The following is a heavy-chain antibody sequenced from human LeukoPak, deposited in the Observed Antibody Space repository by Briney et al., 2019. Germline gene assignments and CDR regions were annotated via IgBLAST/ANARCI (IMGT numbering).Heavy chain of an antibody. Sequence: PSEGLCVTCADPRGSISSSYWSWMWAPAGEGLGRIGRIYGSWGTNYNSSLKSRVTMSADTSKNQFSLKLSSVTAADTAVYYCAREGITIFGVVIPYYMDVWGKGTTVTVSS. CDR1: RGSISSSY. CDR2: IYGSWGT. J-gene: IGHJ6*03. CDR3: AREGITIFGVVIPYYMDV. V-gene: IGHV4-4*07. D-gene: IGHD3-3*01.